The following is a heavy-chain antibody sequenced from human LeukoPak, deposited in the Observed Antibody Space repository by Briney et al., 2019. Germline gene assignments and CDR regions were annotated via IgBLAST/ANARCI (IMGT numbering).Heavy chain of an antibody. Sequence: SETLSLTCTVSGGSISSYYWSWLRQPAGKGLEWIGRVYASGSTNYNPSLKSRVTMSVDTSKNQFSLQLNSVTAADTAVYYCARYTYGNYYFDYWGQGTLVTVSA. CDR3: ARYTYGNYYFDY. J-gene: IGHJ4*02. D-gene: IGHD5-18*01. V-gene: IGHV4-4*07. CDR2: VYASGST. CDR1: GGSISSYY.